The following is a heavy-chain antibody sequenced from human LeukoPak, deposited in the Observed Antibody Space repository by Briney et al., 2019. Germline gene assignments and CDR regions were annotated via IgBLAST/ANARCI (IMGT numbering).Heavy chain of an antibody. V-gene: IGHV4-39*01. CDR3: ARHYYDFWSGHYQFDY. D-gene: IGHD3-3*01. Sequence: SETLSLTCTVSGGSISSSSYYWGWIRQPPGKGLEWIGSIYYSGSTYYNPSLKSRVTISVDTSKNQFSLKLSSVTAADTAVYYGARHYYDFWSGHYQFDYWGQGTLVTVSS. CDR2: IYYSGST. J-gene: IGHJ4*02. CDR1: GGSISSSSYY.